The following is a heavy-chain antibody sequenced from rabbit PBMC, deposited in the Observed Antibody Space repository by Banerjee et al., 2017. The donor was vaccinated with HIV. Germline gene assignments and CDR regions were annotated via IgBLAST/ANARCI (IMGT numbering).Heavy chain of an antibody. V-gene: IGHV1S40*01. CDR1: GFTLSCYF. Sequence: QSLEESGGDLVKPGASLTLTCTASGFTLSCYFMCWVRQAPGKGLEWIACIYNGDGNTYYANWAKGRFTISKTSWTTVTLQMTSLTAADTATYFCARDLAGVIGWNFGLWGQGTLVTVS. CDR2: IYNGDGNT. J-gene: IGHJ3*01. D-gene: IGHD4-1*01. CDR3: ARDLAGVIGWNFGL.